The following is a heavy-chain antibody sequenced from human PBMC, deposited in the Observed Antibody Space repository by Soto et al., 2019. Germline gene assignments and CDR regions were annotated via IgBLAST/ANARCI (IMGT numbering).Heavy chain of an antibody. CDR3: TTSISGLVTGH. Sequence: EVQLVESGGGLVKPGGSLRLSCAASGFTFSNAWMNWVLQAPGKGLEWVGRIRSNADGGTADYVAPVKGRFTFSRDDSQNTLFLQMNSLKTEDTAVYFCTTSISGLVTGHWGQGTLVTVSS. V-gene: IGHV3-15*07. D-gene: IGHD3-3*01. CDR1: GFTFSNAW. CDR2: IRSNADGGTA. J-gene: IGHJ4*02.